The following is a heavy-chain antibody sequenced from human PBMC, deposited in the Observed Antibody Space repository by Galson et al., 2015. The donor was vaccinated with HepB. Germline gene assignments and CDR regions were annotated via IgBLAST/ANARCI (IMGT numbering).Heavy chain of an antibody. CDR1: GGTFSSYT. Sequence: SVKVSCKASGGTFSSYTISWVRQAPGQGLEWMGRIIPILGIANYAQKFQGRVTITADKSTSTAYMELSSLRSEDTAVYYCAQLKTTVTYRMDVWGQGTTVTVSS. CDR2: IIPILGIA. J-gene: IGHJ6*02. CDR3: AQLKTTVTYRMDV. V-gene: IGHV1-69*02. D-gene: IGHD4-17*01.